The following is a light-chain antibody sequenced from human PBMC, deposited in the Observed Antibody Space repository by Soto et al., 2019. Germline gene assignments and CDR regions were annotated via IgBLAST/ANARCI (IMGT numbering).Light chain of an antibody. CDR1: QSVSSN. CDR3: QQYNNLPPET. V-gene: IGKV3-15*01. Sequence: EIVMTQSPATLSVSPGERATLSCRASQSVSSNLAWYQQKPGQAPRLLIYGASTRATGIPARFSGSGSGTEFTLTISSLQSEDFEVYYCQQYNNLPPETFGQGTKVEIK. CDR2: GAS. J-gene: IGKJ1*01.